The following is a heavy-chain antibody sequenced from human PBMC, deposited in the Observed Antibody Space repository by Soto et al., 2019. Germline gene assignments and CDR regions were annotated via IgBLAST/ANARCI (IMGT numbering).Heavy chain of an antibody. D-gene: IGHD3-22*01. V-gene: IGHV4-31*03. CDR1: GGSISSGVYY. J-gene: IGHJ1*01. CDR3: AIYDSSGSRGFQH. Sequence: QVQLQESGPGLVKPSQTLSLTCTVSGGSISSGVYYWSGIRQHPGKGLEWIGYIFYSGSTYYNPSLKSRVTISVDTSKNQFSLKLSSVTAADTAVYYCAIYDSSGSRGFQHWGQGTLITVSS. CDR2: IFYSGST.